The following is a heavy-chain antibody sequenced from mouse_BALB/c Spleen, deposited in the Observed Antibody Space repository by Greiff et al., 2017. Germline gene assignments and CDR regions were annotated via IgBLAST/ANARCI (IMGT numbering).Heavy chain of an antibody. J-gene: IGHJ2*01. D-gene: IGHD1-2*01. Sequence: EVKLVESGAELVRPGALVKLSCKASGFNIKDYYMHWVKQRPEQGLEWIGWIDPENGNTIYDPKFQGKASITADTSSNTAYLQLSSLTSEDTAVYYCARSNYYGPPFDYWGQGTTLTVSS. CDR2: IDPENGNT. CDR1: GFNIKDYY. CDR3: ARSNYYGPPFDY. V-gene: IGHV14-1*02.